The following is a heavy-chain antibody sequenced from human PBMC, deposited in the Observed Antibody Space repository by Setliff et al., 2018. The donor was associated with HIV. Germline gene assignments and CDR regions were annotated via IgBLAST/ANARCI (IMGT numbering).Heavy chain of an antibody. V-gene: IGHV3-48*01. CDR3: TRELNGHTSSHYYFGLDV. J-gene: IGHJ6*02. Sequence: PGGSLRLSCAASGFTLSSHSMSWVRQAPGKGLEWISYISSSSSTIYYADSVKGRFTISRDNAKNSLYLQMNSLRAGDTAVYYCTRELNGHTSSHYYFGLDVWGQGTTVTVSS. CDR1: GFTLSSHS. CDR2: ISSSSSTI. D-gene: IGHD6-6*01.